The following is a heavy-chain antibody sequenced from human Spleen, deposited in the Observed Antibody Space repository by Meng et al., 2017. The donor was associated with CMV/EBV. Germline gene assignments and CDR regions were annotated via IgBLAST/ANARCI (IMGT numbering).Heavy chain of an antibody. D-gene: IGHD6-6*01. CDR2: TNWNGGNT. CDR1: GFIFDDYG. V-gene: IGHV3-20*03. Sequence: PGFIFDDYGMSWVRQVPGQGLDWVSGTNWNGGNTGYAASVKGRFTIFRDNAKNSMYLQMKNLRVEDTALYYCAREPWFSTSSGGDYWGQGVLVTVSS. CDR3: AREPWFSTSSGGDY. J-gene: IGHJ4*02.